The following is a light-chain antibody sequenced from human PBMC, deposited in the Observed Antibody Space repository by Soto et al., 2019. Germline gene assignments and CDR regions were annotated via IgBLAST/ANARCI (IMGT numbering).Light chain of an antibody. CDR2: GAS. V-gene: IGKV3-20*01. CDR1: ERIYSAY. J-gene: IGKJ5*01. CDR3: QQYGSAPSIT. Sequence: EVVLPQSSRTLSLSRGERSTLSCRASERIYSAYLGWYQQKPGQAPRLLIYGASSRATGIPDRSSGSGSGTDFTLTISRLEPEDFAVYYCQQYGSAPSITFGQGTRLE.